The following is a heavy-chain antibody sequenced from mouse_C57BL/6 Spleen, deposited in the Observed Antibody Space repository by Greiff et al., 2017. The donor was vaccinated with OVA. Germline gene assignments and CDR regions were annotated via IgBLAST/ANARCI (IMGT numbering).Heavy chain of an antibody. D-gene: IGHD2-2*01. CDR3: ARSSRGVTTGAHFDY. CDR2: INPNNGGT. J-gene: IGHJ2*01. Sequence: EVQLQQSGPELVKPGASVKISCKASGYTFTDYYMNWVKQSHGKSLEWIGDINPNNGGTSYNQKFKGKATLTVDKSSSTAYMELRSLTSEDSAVYYCARSSRGVTTGAHFDYWGQGTTLTVSS. V-gene: IGHV1-26*01. CDR1: GYTFTDYY.